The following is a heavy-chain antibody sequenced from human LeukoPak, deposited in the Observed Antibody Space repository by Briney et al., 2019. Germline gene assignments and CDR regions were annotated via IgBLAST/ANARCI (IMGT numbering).Heavy chain of an antibody. V-gene: IGHV4-59*01. CDR2: IYYSGST. D-gene: IGHD3-22*01. CDR3: ASLYYDTPSAWYFDL. CDR1: GGSISSYY. J-gene: IGHJ2*01. Sequence: SETLSLTCTVSGGSISSYYWSWIRQPPGKGLEWIGYIYYSGSTNYNPSLKSRVTISVDTSKNQFSLKLSSVTAADTAVYYCASLYYDTPSAWYFDLWGRGTLVTVSS.